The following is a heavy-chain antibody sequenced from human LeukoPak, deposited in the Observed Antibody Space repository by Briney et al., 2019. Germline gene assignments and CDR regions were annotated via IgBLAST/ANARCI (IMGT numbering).Heavy chain of an antibody. J-gene: IGHJ4*02. D-gene: IGHD2-15*01. CDR1: GFTFSSYA. Sequence: PGGSLRLSCAASGFTFSSYAMSWVRQAPGKGLEWVSAISGSGTTYYADSVKGRFTISRDNSKNTLYLQMNSLRAGDTAVYYCAKDHCSGGSCYFDYWGQGTLVTVSS. CDR2: ISGSGTT. CDR3: AKDHCSGGSCYFDY. V-gene: IGHV3-23*01.